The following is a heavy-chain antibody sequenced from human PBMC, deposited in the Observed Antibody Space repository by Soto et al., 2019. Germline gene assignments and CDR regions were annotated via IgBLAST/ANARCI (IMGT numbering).Heavy chain of an antibody. CDR2: MNPNSGNT. CDR1: GYTFNSYD. CDR3: ARGHSSSWYPYYYYYYMDV. V-gene: IGHV1-8*01. D-gene: IGHD6-13*01. J-gene: IGHJ6*03. Sequence: GASVKVSCKASGYTFNSYDINWVRQATGQGLEWMGWMNPNSGNTGYAQKFQGRVTMTRNTSISTAYMELSSLRSEDTAVYYCARGHSSSWYPYYYYYYMDVWGKRTTVTVSS.